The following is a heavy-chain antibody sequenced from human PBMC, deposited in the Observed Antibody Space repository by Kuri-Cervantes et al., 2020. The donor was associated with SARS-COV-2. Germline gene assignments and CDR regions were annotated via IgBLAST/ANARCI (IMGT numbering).Heavy chain of an antibody. J-gene: IGHJ4*02. Sequence: SVKVSCKASGDTFSSYAISWVRQAPGQGLEWMGRIIPILGTANYAQKFQGRVTITADKSTSTAYMELSSLRSEDTAVYYCAPYGGERIAVAGWGQGTLVTVSS. CDR3: APYGGERIAVAG. V-gene: IGHV1-69*04. CDR1: GDTFSSYA. CDR2: IIPILGTA. D-gene: IGHD6-19*01.